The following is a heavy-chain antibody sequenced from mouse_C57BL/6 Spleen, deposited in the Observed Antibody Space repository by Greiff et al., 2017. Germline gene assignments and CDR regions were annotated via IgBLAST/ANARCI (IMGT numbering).Heavy chain of an antibody. V-gene: IGHV1-9*01. J-gene: IGHJ4*01. CDR2: ILPGSGST. D-gene: IGHD1-1*01. CDR3: AREAAATVVATDAMDY. CDR1: GYTFTGYW. Sequence: QVQLQQSGAELMKPGASVKLSCKATGYTFTGYWIEWVKQRPGHGLEWIGEILPGSGSTTYNEKFKGKATFTADTSSNTAYMQLSSLRTEDSAIYYCAREAAATVVATDAMDYWGQGTSVTVAS.